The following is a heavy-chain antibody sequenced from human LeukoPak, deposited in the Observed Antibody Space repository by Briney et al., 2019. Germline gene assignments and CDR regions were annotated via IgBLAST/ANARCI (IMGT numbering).Heavy chain of an antibody. CDR1: GGSISSISYY. V-gene: IGHV4-39*01. Sequence: SETLSLTCSVSGGSISSISYYWGWIRQPPGKGLEWIGTIYYSGSTYYNPSLKSRVTISVDTSKNQFSLKMSSVTAADTAVYYCAGQGRGNYLSPVNYWGQGTLVTVSS. J-gene: IGHJ4*02. CDR3: AGQGRGNYLSPVNY. CDR2: IYYSGST. D-gene: IGHD1-26*01.